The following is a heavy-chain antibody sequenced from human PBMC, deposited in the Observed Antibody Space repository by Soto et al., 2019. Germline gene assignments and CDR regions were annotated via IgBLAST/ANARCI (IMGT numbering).Heavy chain of an antibody. CDR1: GYTFTSYG. J-gene: IGHJ1*01. Sequence: GASVQVSCKASGYTFTSYGISWVRQAPGQGLEWMGWISAYNGNTNYAQKLQGRVTMTTDTSTSTAYMELRSLRSDDTAVYYCARDFKSVVVITRGYFQHWGQGTLVTVSS. V-gene: IGHV1-18*01. D-gene: IGHD3-22*01. CDR2: ISAYNGNT. CDR3: ARDFKSVVVITRGYFQH.